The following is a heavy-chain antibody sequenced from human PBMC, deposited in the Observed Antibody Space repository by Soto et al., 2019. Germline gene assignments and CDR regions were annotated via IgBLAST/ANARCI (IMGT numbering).Heavy chain of an antibody. V-gene: IGHV1-2*04. J-gene: IGHJ3*02. CDR1: GYTFTGYY. CDR3: AREYCSTTSCRRSDAFDI. D-gene: IGHD2-2*01. CDR2: INPNSGGT. Sequence: ASVKVSCKASGYTFTGYYMHWVRQAPGQGLEWMGWINPNSGGTNYAQKFQGWVTMTRDTSISTAYMELSRLRSDDTAVYYCAREYCSTTSCRRSDAFDIWGQGTMVTVSS.